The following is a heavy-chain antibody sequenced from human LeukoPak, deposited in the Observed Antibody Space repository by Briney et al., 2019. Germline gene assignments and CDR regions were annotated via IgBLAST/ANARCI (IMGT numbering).Heavy chain of an antibody. CDR1: GYTFTGYY. J-gene: IGHJ4*02. V-gene: IGHV1-2*02. D-gene: IGHD6-6*01. Sequence: ASVKVSCKASGYTFTGYYMHWVRQAPGQGLEWMGWINPNSGGTNYAQKFQGRVTMTRDTSISTAYMELSRLRSDDTAVYYCARWGYSSSSAANTDYWGQGTLVTVSS. CDR2: INPNSGGT. CDR3: ARWGYSSSSAANTDY.